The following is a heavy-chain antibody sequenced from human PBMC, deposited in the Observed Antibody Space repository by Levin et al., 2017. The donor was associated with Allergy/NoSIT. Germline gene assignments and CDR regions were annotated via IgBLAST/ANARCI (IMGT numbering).Heavy chain of an antibody. CDR2: ISRSASRT. V-gene: IGHV3-23*01. CDR1: GFTFSSNG. D-gene: IGHD2-2*01. CDR3: ATGYSSSYYSFVY. J-gene: IGHJ4*02. Sequence: RTGGSLRLSCAASGFTFSSNGMTWVRQTPGKGLEWVASISRSASRTYYADSVKGRFTISRDNSKNTLSLQMSSLRAEDTAIYYCATGYSSSYYSFVYWGQGTQVTVSS.